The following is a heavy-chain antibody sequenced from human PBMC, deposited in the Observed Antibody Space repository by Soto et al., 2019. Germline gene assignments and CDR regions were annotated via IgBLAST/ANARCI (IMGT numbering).Heavy chain of an antibody. D-gene: IGHD2-15*01. CDR1: GFSLTTSGMG. V-gene: IGHV2-5*02. CDR2: IYWDYDK. Sequence: QITLKESGPTLVKPTQTLTLTCTFSGFSLTTSGMGVGWIGQPPGMALEWLALIYWDYDKRYSPYLKNRHTSTNDTAKNQVVLTMTYMDPVDTATYYCVRRRRLCDGCICYYSWFEPWGQGALVTVSS. J-gene: IGHJ5*02. CDR3: VRRRRLCDGCICYYSWFEP.